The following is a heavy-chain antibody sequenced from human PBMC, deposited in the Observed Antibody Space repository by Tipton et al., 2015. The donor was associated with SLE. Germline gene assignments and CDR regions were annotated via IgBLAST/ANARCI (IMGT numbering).Heavy chain of an antibody. CDR3: ARASPGVWYFDL. CDR2: IYPNGGT. Sequence: LRLSCAVSGDSIRGGTFYWSWLRQPAGKGLEWIGRIYPNGGTSYNPSLASRVTVSIHTSENQFSLKLSSVAAADTAVYYCARASPGVWYFDLWGRGTLVTVSS. D-gene: IGHD2-8*01. CDR1: GDSIRGGTFY. V-gene: IGHV4-61*02. J-gene: IGHJ2*01.